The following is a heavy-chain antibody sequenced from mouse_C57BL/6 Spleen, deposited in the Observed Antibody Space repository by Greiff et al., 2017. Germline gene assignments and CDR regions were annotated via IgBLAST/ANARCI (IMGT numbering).Heavy chain of an antibody. D-gene: IGHD1-1*01. CDR2: IGSGGST. CDR1: GFSLTSYC. J-gene: IGHJ4*01. CDR3: ARKWEEATNYAMDY. V-gene: IGHV2-2*01. Sequence: QVQLKESGPGLVQPSQCLSITCTVSGFSLTSYCVHWVRQSPGKGLEWLGEIGSGGSTDYNAAFLSSLSISTDNSTSQVFFKMNSLQADDTALYYCARKWEEATNYAMDYWGQGTSVTVSS.